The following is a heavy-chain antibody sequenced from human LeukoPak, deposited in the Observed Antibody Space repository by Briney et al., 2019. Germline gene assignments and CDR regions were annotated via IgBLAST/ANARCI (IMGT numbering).Heavy chain of an antibody. J-gene: IGHJ4*02. V-gene: IGHV3-7*01. D-gene: IGHD2-21*02. Sequence: GGSLRLSCAASGFTFSSYWMSWVRQAPGEGLEWVANIKQDGSEKYYVDSVKGRFTISRDNAKNSLYLQMNSLRAEDTAVYYCARDCGGDCYFDFDCWGQGTLVTVSS. CDR3: ARDCGGDCYFDFDC. CDR2: IKQDGSEK. CDR1: GFTFSSYW.